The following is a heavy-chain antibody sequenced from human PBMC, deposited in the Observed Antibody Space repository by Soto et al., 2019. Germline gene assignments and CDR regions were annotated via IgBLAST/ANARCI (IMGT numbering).Heavy chain of an antibody. D-gene: IGHD3-9*01. CDR2: VSTNGAT. Sequence: KPSETLSLTCTVSDDFISSYYWNWIRQPAGKGLEWIGRVSTNGATNYNPSLESRVTMSVDTSKNQFSLKLTSVTAADTAVYFCARADYEILTGSYAMDVWGQGTTVTVPS. CDR3: ARADYEILTGSYAMDV. V-gene: IGHV4-4*07. CDR1: DDFISSYY. J-gene: IGHJ6*02.